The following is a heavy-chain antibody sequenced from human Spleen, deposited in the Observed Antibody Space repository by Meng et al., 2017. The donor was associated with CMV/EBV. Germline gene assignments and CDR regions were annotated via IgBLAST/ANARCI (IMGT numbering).Heavy chain of an antibody. D-gene: IGHD2-2*01. V-gene: IGHV3-23*03. CDR1: GFMFSSSA. J-gene: IGHJ6*02. CDR3: AKDGPEGSSTTLNGMDV. CDR2: IYGDGSST. Sequence: GESLKISCAASGFMFSSSAMSWVRQAPGKGLEWVSVIYGDGSSTYYTDSVKGRFTISRRNSKNTLYLQMNSLRAEDTAVYYCAKDGPEGSSTTLNGMDVWGQGTTVTVSS.